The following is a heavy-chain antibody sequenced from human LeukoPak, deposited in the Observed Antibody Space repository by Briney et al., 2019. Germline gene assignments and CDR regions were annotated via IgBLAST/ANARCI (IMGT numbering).Heavy chain of an antibody. J-gene: IGHJ5*02. Sequence: SETLSLTCTVSGDSISSHYWSWIRQPPGKGLEWIGYIYYSGSTYYNPSLKSRVTISVDTSKNQFSLKLSSVTAADTAVYYCARVYDSSSYYSWFDPWGQGTLVTVSS. CDR1: GDSISSHY. CDR2: IYYSGST. V-gene: IGHV4-59*11. CDR3: ARVYDSSSYYSWFDP. D-gene: IGHD3-22*01.